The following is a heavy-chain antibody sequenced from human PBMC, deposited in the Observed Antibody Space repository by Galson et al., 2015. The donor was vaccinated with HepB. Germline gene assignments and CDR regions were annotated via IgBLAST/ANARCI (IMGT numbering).Heavy chain of an antibody. D-gene: IGHD6-13*01. J-gene: IGHJ3*02. CDR3: ARDRSSSWRDAFDI. Sequence: SLRLSCAASGFTFSSYAMHWVRQAPGKGLEWVAVISYDGSNKYYADSVQGRFTISRDYSKNTLYLQMNSLRAEDTAVYYCARDRSSSWRDAFDIWGQGTMVTVSS. CDR2: ISYDGSNK. V-gene: IGHV3-30*04. CDR1: GFTFSSYA.